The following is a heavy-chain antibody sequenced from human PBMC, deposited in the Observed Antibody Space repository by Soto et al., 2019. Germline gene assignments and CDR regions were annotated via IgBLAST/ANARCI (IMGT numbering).Heavy chain of an antibody. D-gene: IGHD3-10*01. CDR3: ARGKYYYGSGSYYRRALSYFDY. CDR1: GGSISSGDYY. CDR2: INHSGST. V-gene: IGHV4-39*07. Sequence: SETLSLTCTVSGGSISSGDYYWSWIRQPPGKGLEWIGEINHSGSTNYNPSLKSRVTISVDTSKNQFSLKLSSVTAADTAVYYCARGKYYYGSGSYYRRALSYFDYWGQGALVTVSS. J-gene: IGHJ4*02.